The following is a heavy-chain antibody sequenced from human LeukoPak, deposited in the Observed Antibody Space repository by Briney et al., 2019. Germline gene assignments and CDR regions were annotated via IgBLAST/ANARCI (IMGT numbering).Heavy chain of an antibody. CDR1: GFTFSSYS. J-gene: IGHJ4*02. V-gene: IGHV3-21*01. CDR2: ISSSSSYI. D-gene: IGHD6-13*01. CDR3: ARSLAAAGTFGY. Sequence: GGSLRLSCAASGFTFSSYSMNWVRQAPGKGLEWVSSISSSSSYIYYADSVKGRFTISRDNAKNTLYLQMNSLRAEDTAVYYCARSLAAAGTFGYWGQGTLVTVSS.